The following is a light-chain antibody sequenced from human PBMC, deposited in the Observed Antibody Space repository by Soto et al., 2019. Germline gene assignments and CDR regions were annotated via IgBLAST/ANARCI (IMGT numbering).Light chain of an antibody. J-gene: IGKJ2*01. CDR2: GVS. Sequence: EIVLTQSPGTLSLSPGERATLTCRVSQSVNAGYLAWYQQKPGQAPRLLFYGVSNRAAGIPDRFSGSGSGTDFTLTISSLEPEDFAVYYCQVYGSSPRYTFGQGNKVEIK. V-gene: IGKV3-20*01. CDR3: QVYGSSPRYT. CDR1: QSVNAGY.